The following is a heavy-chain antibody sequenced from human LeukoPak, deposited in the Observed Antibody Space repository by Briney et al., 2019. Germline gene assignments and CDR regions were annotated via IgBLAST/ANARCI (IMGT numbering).Heavy chain of an antibody. CDR2: INHSGST. CDR1: GGSFSGYY. CDR3: ARGAGAARRIDY. Sequence: SETLSLTCAVYGGSFSGYYWSWIRQPPGKGLEWIGEINHSGSTNYNPSLKSRVTISVDTSKNQFSLKLSSVTAADTAVYYCARGAGAARRIDYWGQGTLVTASS. J-gene: IGHJ4*02. D-gene: IGHD6-6*01. V-gene: IGHV4-34*01.